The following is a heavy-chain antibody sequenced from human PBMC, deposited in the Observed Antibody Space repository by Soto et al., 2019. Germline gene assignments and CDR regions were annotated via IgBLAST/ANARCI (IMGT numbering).Heavy chain of an antibody. J-gene: IGHJ4*02. CDR2: FFIGGNT. CDR3: ARADSLWFGDPPAGY. Sequence: PSETLSLTCTVSGGSISSSTYYWGWMRQPPGKGLEWIASFFIGGNTYYNPSLKSRVTISVDTSKNQFSLKLSSVTAADTAVYFCARADSLWFGDPPAGYWGQGTLVTVSS. V-gene: IGHV4-39*01. D-gene: IGHD3-10*01. CDR1: GGSISSSTYY.